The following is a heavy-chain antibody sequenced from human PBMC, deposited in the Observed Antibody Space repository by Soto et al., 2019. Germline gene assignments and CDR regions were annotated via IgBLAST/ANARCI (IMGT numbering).Heavy chain of an antibody. CDR2: IHYSGST. Sequence: TSETLSLTCTISGVSISSAGYYWSWIRQHPGKGLEWIGYIHYSGSTYYNPSLESRVTISVDTSKNEFSLNLSSVTAADTAVYYCARFTGMVNSYHYYGLDVWGQGTTVTVSS. CDR1: GVSISSAGYY. CDR3: ARFTGMVNSYHYYGLDV. D-gene: IGHD5-18*01. J-gene: IGHJ6*02. V-gene: IGHV4-31*03.